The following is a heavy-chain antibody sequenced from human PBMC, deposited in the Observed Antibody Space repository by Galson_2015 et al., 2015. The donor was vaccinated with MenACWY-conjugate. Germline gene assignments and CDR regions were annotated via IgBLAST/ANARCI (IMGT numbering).Heavy chain of an antibody. J-gene: IGHJ6*02. V-gene: IGHV5-51*01. CDR3: ARHPPGGRGMDV. Sequence: SGAEVKKPGESLQLSCKGSGYSFTKYWIAWVRQMPGKGLEWVAVIDPIDSNTRYSPSLQGQVTISADESISTAYLQWSSLKASDTATYYCARHPPGGRGMDVWGRGTTVTVSS. CDR1: GYSFTKYW. D-gene: IGHD1-26*01. CDR2: IDPIDSNT.